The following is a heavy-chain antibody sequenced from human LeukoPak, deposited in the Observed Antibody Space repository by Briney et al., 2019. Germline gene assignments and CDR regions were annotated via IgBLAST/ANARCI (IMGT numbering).Heavy chain of an antibody. CDR1: GFTFDDYA. D-gene: IGHD6-19*01. Sequence: GRSLRLSCAASGFTFDDYAMHWVRQAPGKCLEWVSGISWNSGSIGYADSVKGRFTISRDNAKNSLYLQMNSLRAEDMALKNCAKGTSRWFTGEANWFDPWGQGTLVTVSS. V-gene: IGHV3-9*03. J-gene: IGHJ5*02. CDR3: AKGTSRWFTGEANWFDP. CDR2: ISWNSGSI.